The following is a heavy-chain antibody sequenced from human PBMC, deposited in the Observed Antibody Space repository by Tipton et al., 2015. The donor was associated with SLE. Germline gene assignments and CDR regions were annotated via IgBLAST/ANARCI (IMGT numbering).Heavy chain of an antibody. CDR1: GFTFSSYA. Sequence: SLRLSCAASGFTFSSYAMSWVRQAPGKGLEWVSVIYSGGSSTYYADSVKGRFTISRDNSKNTLYLQMNSLRAEDTAVYYCARGEEAAGTGWFDPWGQGTLVTVSS. V-gene: IGHV3-23*03. CDR3: ARGEEAAGTGWFDP. CDR2: IYSGGSST. D-gene: IGHD6-13*01. J-gene: IGHJ5*02.